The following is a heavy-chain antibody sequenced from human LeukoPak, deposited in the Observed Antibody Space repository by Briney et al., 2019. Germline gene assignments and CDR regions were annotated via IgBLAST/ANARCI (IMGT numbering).Heavy chain of an antibody. V-gene: IGHV3-48*01. D-gene: IGHD2-8*01. CDR3: ARDPVRRVNAFDI. CDR2: ISSSSSTI. J-gene: IGHJ3*02. CDR1: GFTFSSYP. Sequence: PGGSLRLSCAASGFTFSSYPMHWVRQAPGKGLEWVSYISSSSSTIYYADSVKGRFTISRDNAKNSLYLQMNSLRAEDTAVYYCARDPVRRVNAFDIWGQGTMVTVSS.